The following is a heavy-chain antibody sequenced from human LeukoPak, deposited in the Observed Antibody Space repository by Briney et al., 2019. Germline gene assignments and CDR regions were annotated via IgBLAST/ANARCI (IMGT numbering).Heavy chain of an antibody. J-gene: IGHJ6*02. Sequence: GESLKISCQASGYSFTKYWIGWVRQMSGKGLEWMGIIYPGDSDTRYSPSSEGQVTISADTSISTAYLQWSSLQGSDTAMYYCARHYGGGEYYYGMDVWGQGTTVTVAS. CDR3: ARHYGGGEYYYGMDV. V-gene: IGHV5-51*01. D-gene: IGHD2-21*01. CDR1: GYSFTKYW. CDR2: IYPGDSDT.